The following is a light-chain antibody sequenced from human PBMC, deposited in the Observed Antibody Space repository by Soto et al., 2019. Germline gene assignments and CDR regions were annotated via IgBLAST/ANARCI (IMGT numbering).Light chain of an antibody. CDR2: DAS. CDR1: QSVASNY. CDR3: HQYDSLPLT. Sequence: EIVLAQSPATLSLTPGERATLSCRASQSVASNYLGWYQQKPGQAPRVLIFDASIRATGIPDRFSASGSGSDFTLTISRLEPDDFAVYYCHQYDSLPLTFGGGTKVDIK. V-gene: IGKV3-20*01. J-gene: IGKJ4*01.